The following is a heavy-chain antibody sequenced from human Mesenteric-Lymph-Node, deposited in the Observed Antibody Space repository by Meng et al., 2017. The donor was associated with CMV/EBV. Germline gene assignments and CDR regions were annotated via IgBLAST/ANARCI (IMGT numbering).Heavy chain of an antibody. D-gene: IGHD4-23*01. CDR3: ARHQRWLKSEGGFNY. CDR1: GGSFSGYY. CDR2: INHSGST. Sequence: QVLPRAWGAGLLKPSETLSLTCAVYGGSFSGYYWSWIRQPPGKGLEWIGEINHSGSTNYNPSLKSRVTISVDTSKNQFSLKLSSVTAADTAVYYCARHQRWLKSEGGFNYWGQGTLVTVSS. J-gene: IGHJ4*02. V-gene: IGHV4-34*01.